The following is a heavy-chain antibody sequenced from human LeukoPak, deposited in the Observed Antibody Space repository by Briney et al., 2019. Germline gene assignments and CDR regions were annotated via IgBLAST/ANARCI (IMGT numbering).Heavy chain of an antibody. CDR2: ISSSSSHI. V-gene: IGHV3-21*01. CDR1: GFTFSSYS. CDR3: ARAGSSSSGWYLDY. J-gene: IGHJ4*02. D-gene: IGHD6-19*01. Sequence: GGSLRLSCAASGFTFSSYSMNWVRQAPGKGLEWVSSISSSSSHIYYADSVKGRFTISRDNAKHSLYLQMNSLRAEDTAVYYCARAGSSSSGWYLDYWGQGTLVTVSS.